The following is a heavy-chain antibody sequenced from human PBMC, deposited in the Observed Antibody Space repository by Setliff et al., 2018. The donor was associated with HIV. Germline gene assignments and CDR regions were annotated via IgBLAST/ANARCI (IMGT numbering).Heavy chain of an antibody. V-gene: IGHV1-18*01. CDR3: AGDPIGIDFGLSYYMDV. CDR1: GYTFISYG. CDR2: ISAYNGNT. Sequence: ASVKVSCKASGYTFISYGISWVRQAPGQGLEWMGWISAYNGNTNYALKFQGRVTMTRDTSIDTAYMELSSLRSDDTAVYYCAGDPIGIDFGLSYYMDVWGKGTAVTVSS. D-gene: IGHD3-3*01. J-gene: IGHJ6*03.